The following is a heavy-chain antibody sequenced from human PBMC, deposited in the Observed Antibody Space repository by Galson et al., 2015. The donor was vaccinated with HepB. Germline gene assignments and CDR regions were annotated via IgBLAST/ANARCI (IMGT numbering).Heavy chain of an antibody. D-gene: IGHD3-9*01. V-gene: IGHV1-18*01. CDR1: GYTFTSYG. J-gene: IGHJ4*02. Sequence: SVKVSCKASGYTFTSYGISWVRQAPGQGLEWMGWISAYNGNTNYAQKLQGRVTMTTDTSTSTAYMELRSLRSDDTAVYYCARLHYDILTGYYIHFDYWGQGTLVTVSS. CDR2: ISAYNGNT. CDR3: ARLHYDILTGYYIHFDY.